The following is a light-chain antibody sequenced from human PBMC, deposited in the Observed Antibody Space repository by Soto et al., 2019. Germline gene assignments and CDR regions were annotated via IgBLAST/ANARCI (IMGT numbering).Light chain of an antibody. V-gene: IGKV3-11*01. CDR2: DAS. J-gene: IGKJ5*01. Sequence: EIVMTQSPATLSVSPGERATLSCRASQSVSSYLAWYQQKPGQAPRLLIYDASNRATCIPARFSGSGSGTDFTLTINSLEPEDFAVYYCQQRSNWPSITFGQGTRLE. CDR3: QQRSNWPSIT. CDR1: QSVSSY.